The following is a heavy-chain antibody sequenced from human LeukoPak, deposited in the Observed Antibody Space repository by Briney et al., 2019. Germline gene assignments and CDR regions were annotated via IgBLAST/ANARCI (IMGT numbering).Heavy chain of an antibody. D-gene: IGHD6-13*01. J-gene: IGHJ4*02. V-gene: IGHV4-39*01. CDR2: IYYSGST. CDR3: ARHAHMGSRWFGVGFDY. CDR1: GGSISSSSYY. Sequence: SETLSLTCTVSGGSISSSSYYRGWIRQPPGKGLEWIGSIYYSGSTYYNPSLKSRVTISVDTSKNQFSLKLSSVTAADTAVYYCARHAHMGSRWFGVGFDYWGQGTLVTVSS.